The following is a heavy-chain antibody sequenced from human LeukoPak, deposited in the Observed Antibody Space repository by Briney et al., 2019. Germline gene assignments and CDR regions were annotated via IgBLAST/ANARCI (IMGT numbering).Heavy chain of an antibody. CDR2: ISYDGSNK. CDR1: GFTFSSYA. V-gene: IGHV3-30-3*01. Sequence: GGSLGLSCAASGFTFSSYAMHWARQAPGKGLEWVAVISYDGSNKYYADSVKGRFTISRDNSKNTLYLQMNSLRAEDTAVYYCSRESYYYDSSGPDYWGQGPLVTVSS. CDR3: SRESYYYDSSGPDY. J-gene: IGHJ4*02. D-gene: IGHD3-22*01.